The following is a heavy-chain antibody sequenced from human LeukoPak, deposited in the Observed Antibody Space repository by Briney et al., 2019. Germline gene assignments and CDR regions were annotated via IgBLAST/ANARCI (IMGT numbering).Heavy chain of an antibody. D-gene: IGHD5-12*01. V-gene: IGHV1-2*02. CDR1: GYTFIGYY. CDR2: INPKNGGT. Sequence: ASVKVSCKASGYTFIGYYIHWVRQPPGQGLEWMGWINPKNGGTNYLQKFQGRVIMTRDTSVSTAYMELSRLRSDDTAVYYCARGFGYSTAYDLDSWGQGTLVTVSS. J-gene: IGHJ4*02. CDR3: ARGFGYSTAYDLDS.